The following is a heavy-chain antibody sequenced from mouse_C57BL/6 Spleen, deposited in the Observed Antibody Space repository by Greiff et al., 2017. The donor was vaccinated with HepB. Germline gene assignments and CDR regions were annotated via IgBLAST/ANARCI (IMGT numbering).Heavy chain of an antibody. CDR1: GYTFTSYW. Sequence: QVQLQQSGAELAKPGASVKLSCKASGYTFTSYWMHWVKQRPGQGLEWIGYINPSSGYTKYNQKFKDKATLTADKSSSTAYMQLSSLTYVDSAVYYCARGDYGSSSWFAYWGQGTLVTVSA. CDR2: INPSSGYT. V-gene: IGHV1-7*01. CDR3: ARGDYGSSSWFAY. J-gene: IGHJ3*01. D-gene: IGHD1-1*01.